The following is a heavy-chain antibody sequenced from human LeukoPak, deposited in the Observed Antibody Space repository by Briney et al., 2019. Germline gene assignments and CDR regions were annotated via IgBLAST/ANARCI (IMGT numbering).Heavy chain of an antibody. CDR1: GGSISSSSYY. CDR2: IYYSGST. V-gene: IGHV4-39*01. J-gene: IGHJ4*02. CDR3: ARRTMVRELDY. D-gene: IGHD3-10*01. Sequence: PSETLSLTCTVSGGSISSSSYYWGWIRQPPGKGLEWIGSIYYSGSTYYNPSLKSRVTISVDTSKNQFSLKLSSVTAADTAVYYCARRTMVRELDYWGQGTLVTVSS.